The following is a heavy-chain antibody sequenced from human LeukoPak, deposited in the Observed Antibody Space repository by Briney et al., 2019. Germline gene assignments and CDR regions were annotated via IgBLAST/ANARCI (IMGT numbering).Heavy chain of an antibody. CDR3: ARAMSHYDFWSGYYSYYYYYYYMDV. J-gene: IGHJ6*03. CDR1: GGSISSHY. Sequence: SETLSLTCTVSGGSISSHYWSWIRQPPGKGLEWIGYIYYSGSTNYNPSLKSRVTISVDTSKNQFSLKLSSVTAADTAVYYCARAMSHYDFWSGYYSYYYYYYYMDVWGKGTTVTVSS. D-gene: IGHD3-3*01. CDR2: IYYSGST. V-gene: IGHV4-59*11.